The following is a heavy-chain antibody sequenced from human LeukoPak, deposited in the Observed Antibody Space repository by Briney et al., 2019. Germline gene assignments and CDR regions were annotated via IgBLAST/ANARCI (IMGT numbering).Heavy chain of an antibody. D-gene: IGHD4-11*01. CDR1: GRSVSSNY. Sequence: SQSLSLTCTVSGRSVSSNYWSWIRQPAGKGLEWIGCIYTSGSTNYNPSLKSRVTMSVDTSKNQFSLKLSSVAAADTAVYYCARDLRVTTIRYYYYGMDVWGQGTTVTVSS. J-gene: IGHJ6*02. CDR2: IYTSGST. V-gene: IGHV4-4*07. CDR3: ARDLRVTTIRYYYYGMDV.